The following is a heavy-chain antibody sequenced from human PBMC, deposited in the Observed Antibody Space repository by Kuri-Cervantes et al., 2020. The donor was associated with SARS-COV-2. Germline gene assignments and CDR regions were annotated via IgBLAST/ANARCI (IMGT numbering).Heavy chain of an antibody. Sequence: GESLKISCAASGFTFSSYAMHWVRQAPGKGLEWVSAISGSGGSTYYADSVKGRSTISRDNSKNTLYLQMNSLRAEDTAVYYCAKDGSITIFGVIPPDDAFDIWGQGTMVTVSS. CDR2: ISGSGGST. CDR3: AKDGSITIFGVIPPDDAFDI. V-gene: IGHV3-23*01. D-gene: IGHD3-3*01. CDR1: GFTFSSYA. J-gene: IGHJ3*02.